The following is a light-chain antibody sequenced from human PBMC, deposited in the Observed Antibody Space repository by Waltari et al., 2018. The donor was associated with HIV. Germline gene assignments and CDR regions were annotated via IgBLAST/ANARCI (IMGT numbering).Light chain of an antibody. CDR3: AVWDDNVNGL. V-gene: IGLV1-44*01. CDR2: SNN. J-gene: IGLJ2*01. Sequence: QSVLIQPPSVSGTPGQRVTISCSGRRSNIGSNDVTWYQQLPGTAPKLRIYSNNRRPSGVPERFSGSKSGTSASLAISGLQSEDEGDYYCAVWDDNVNGLFGGGTKVTV. CDR1: RSNIGSND.